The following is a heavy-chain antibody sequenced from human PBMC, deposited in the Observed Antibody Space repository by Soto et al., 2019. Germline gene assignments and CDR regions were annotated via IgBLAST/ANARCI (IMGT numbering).Heavy chain of an antibody. Sequence: SETLSLTCIVSGGSISPYYWGWIRQPPGKGLEWIGSIYYSGSTYYNPSLKSRVTISVDTSKNQFSLKLSSVTAADTAVYYCARGRYSSSWYVFDPWGQGTLVTVSS. CDR1: GGSISPYY. J-gene: IGHJ5*02. CDR2: IYYSGST. V-gene: IGHV4-39*01. D-gene: IGHD6-13*01. CDR3: ARGRYSSSWYVFDP.